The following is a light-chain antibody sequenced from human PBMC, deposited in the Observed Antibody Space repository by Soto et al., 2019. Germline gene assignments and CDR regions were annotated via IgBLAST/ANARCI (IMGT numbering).Light chain of an antibody. CDR3: GTWDTGLTPRGV. V-gene: IGLV1-51*01. CDR1: SSNIGNNS. J-gene: IGLJ1*01. CDR2: DDN. Sequence: QSVVTQPPSVSSAPGQKVSISCSGSSSNIGNNSVACYQHLPGTAPKLLIYDDNKRLSGIPDRFSGSKSGTSATLGITGLQTGDEADYYCGTWDTGLTPRGVFGTGTKVTVL.